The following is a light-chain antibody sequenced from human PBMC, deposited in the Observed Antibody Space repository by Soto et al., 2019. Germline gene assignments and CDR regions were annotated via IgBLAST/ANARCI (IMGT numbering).Light chain of an antibody. J-gene: IGLJ1*01. CDR2: DVS. CDR1: SSDVGAYDY. V-gene: IGLV2-11*01. CDR3: CSYAGSYTFYV. Sequence: QSVLTQPRSVSGSPGQSVTISCTGTSSDVGAYDYVSWYQQHPGKAPKLMIYDVSKRPSGAPDRFSGSKSGNTASLTISGLQAEDEADYYCCSYAGSYTFYVFXTGTKVTVL.